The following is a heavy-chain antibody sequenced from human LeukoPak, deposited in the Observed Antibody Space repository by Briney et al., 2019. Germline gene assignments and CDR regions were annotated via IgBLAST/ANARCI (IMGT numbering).Heavy chain of an antibody. CDR1: GGSFSGYY. V-gene: IGHV4-34*01. CDR2: INHSGST. D-gene: IGHD3-9*01. CDR3: ARAPSYYDILTGYYNRSPYYFDY. J-gene: IGHJ4*02. Sequence: PSETLSLTCAVYGGSFSGYYWSWIRQPPGKGLEWIGEINHSGSTNYNPSLRSRVTISVDTSKNQFSLRLSSVTAADTAVYYCARAPSYYDILTGYYNRSPYYFDYWGQGTLVTVSS.